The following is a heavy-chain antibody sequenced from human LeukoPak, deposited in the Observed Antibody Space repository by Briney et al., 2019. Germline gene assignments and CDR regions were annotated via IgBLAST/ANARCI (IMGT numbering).Heavy chain of an antibody. V-gene: IGHV3-15*01. CDR3: TTSPQWLEN. J-gene: IGHJ4*02. CDR1: GFTFTSHAW. CDR2: IQSETDGGTT. D-gene: IGHD6-19*01. Sequence: GGSLRLSCSASGFTFTSHAWMTWVRQAPGKGLEWIGRIQSETDGGTTDYAAPVKGRFTISRDDSKNMLYLQMNSLKNEDTAVYYCTTSPQWLENWGQGTLVTVSP.